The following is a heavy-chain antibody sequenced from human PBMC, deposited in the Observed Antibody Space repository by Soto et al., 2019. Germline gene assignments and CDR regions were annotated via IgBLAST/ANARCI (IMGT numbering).Heavy chain of an antibody. CDR3: ARDQGVLSNWFDP. J-gene: IGHJ5*02. CDR2: IYYSGST. V-gene: IGHV4-31*03. D-gene: IGHD1-1*01. Sequence: SETLSLTCTVSGGSISSGGYYWSWIRQHPGKGLEWIGYIYYSGSTYYNPSLKSRVTISVDTSKNQFSLKLSSVTAADTAVYYCARDQGVLSNWFDPWGQGTLVTVSS. CDR1: GGSISSGGYY.